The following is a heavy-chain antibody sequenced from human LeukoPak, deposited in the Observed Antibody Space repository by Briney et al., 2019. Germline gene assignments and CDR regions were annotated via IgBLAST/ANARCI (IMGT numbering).Heavy chain of an antibody. CDR3: APGSTGGSRASWFDP. Sequence: SETLSLTCAVSGGSIISGGYSWSWIRQPPGKGLEWIGYIYHSGGTYYNPSLKSRVHMSLDRSKNQFSLKVSSVTAADTAVYHCAPGSTGGSRASWFDPWGPGTPVTVSS. CDR1: GGSIISGGYS. J-gene: IGHJ5*02. D-gene: IGHD1-26*01. V-gene: IGHV4-30-2*02. CDR2: IYHSGGT.